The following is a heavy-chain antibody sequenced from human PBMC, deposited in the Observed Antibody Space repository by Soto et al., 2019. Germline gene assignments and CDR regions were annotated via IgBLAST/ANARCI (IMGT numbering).Heavy chain of an antibody. V-gene: IGHV4-31*03. CDR2: IYYSGST. Sequence: PSETLSLTCTVSGGSISSGGYYWSWIRQHPGKGLEWIGYIYYSGSTYYNPSLKSRVTISVDTSKNQFSLKLSSVTAADTAVYYCARLTAMVTMCFDYWGQGTLVTVSS. CDR1: GGSISSGGYY. D-gene: IGHD5-18*01. CDR3: ARLTAMVTMCFDY. J-gene: IGHJ4*02.